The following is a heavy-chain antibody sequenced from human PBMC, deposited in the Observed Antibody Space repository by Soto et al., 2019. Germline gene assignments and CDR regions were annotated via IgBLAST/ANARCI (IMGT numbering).Heavy chain of an antibody. CDR1: GYTFTSYG. CDR3: ARVSVVVPVRQHPDDY. CDR2: ISAYNGNT. J-gene: IGHJ4*02. D-gene: IGHD2-2*01. V-gene: IGHV1-18*01. Sequence: QVQLVQSGAEVKKPGASVKVSCKASGYTFTSYGISWVRQAPGQGLEWMGWISAYNGNTNYAQKLQGRVTMTTDTSPSTAYMELRSLRSDDTAVYYCARVSVVVPVRQHPDDYWGQGTLVTVSS.